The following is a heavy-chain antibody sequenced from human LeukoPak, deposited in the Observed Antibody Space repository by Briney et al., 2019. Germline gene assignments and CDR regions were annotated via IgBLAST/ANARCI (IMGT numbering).Heavy chain of an antibody. J-gene: IGHJ4*02. Sequence: GGSLRLSCGASGFTFSIYTMNWVRQAPGKGLEWVSSISSTSSTIYYADSVKGRFTISRDNAKNSLYLQMNSLRDEDTALYYCAKAGIGVVGYFDYWGQGTLVTVSS. CDR1: GFTFSIYT. V-gene: IGHV3-48*02. CDR2: ISSTSSTI. D-gene: IGHD6-19*01. CDR3: AKAGIGVVGYFDY.